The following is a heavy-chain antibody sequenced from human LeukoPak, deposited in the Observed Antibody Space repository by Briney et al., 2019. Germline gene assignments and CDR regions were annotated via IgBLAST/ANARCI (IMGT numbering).Heavy chain of an antibody. CDR2: IYYSGRT. D-gene: IGHD2-2*02. J-gene: IGHJ4*02. Sequence: KPSETLSLTCAVSGGSISGYFRSWIRQPPGKGLEWISYIYYSGRTNYNPSLQSRVTISVDTSNNQFSLKLSSVTAADTAVYYCARYSCTTTTCYNFDSWGQGTLVTVSS. V-gene: IGHV4-59*12. CDR1: GGSISGYF. CDR3: ARYSCTTTTCYNFDS.